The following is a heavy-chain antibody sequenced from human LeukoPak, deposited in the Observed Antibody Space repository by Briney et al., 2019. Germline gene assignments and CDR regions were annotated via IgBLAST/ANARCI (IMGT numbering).Heavy chain of an antibody. D-gene: IGHD3-22*01. CDR1: GGSFSGYY. Sequence: PSETLSLTCAVYGGSFSGYYWSWIRQPPGKGLEWIGAINRSGSTNYNPSLKSRVTISVDTSRNQFSLKLSSVTAADTAVYYCARGSVDYYDSSGYYYGWFDPWGQGTLVTVSS. CDR3: ARGSVDYYDSSGYYYGWFDP. CDR2: INRSGST. V-gene: IGHV4-34*01. J-gene: IGHJ5*02.